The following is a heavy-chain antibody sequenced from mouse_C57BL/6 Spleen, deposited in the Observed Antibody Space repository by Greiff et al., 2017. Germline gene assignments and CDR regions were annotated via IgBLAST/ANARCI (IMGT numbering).Heavy chain of an antibody. CDR2: ISSGGSYT. CDR1: GFTFSSYG. Sequence: DVKLVESGGDLVKPGGSLKLSCAASGFTFSSYGMSWVRQTPDKRLEWVATISSGGSYTYYPDSVKGRFTISRDNAKNTLYLQMSSLKSEDTAMYYCARPSTMVTTEFAYWGQGTLVTVSA. CDR3: ARPSTMVTTEFAY. D-gene: IGHD2-2*01. J-gene: IGHJ3*01. V-gene: IGHV5-6*02.